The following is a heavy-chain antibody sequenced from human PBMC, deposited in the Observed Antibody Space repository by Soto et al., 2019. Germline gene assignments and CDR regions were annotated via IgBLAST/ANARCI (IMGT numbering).Heavy chain of an antibody. Sequence: EVQLLESGGGLVQPGGSLRLSCAASGFTFSSYAMSWVRQAPGKGLEWVSAIRGSGGSTYYADSVKGRFTISIDNSKNTLYLQMNSLRAEDTAVYYCAKDGAGTTPGDYWGQGTLVTVSS. D-gene: IGHD1-1*01. J-gene: IGHJ4*02. CDR3: AKDGAGTTPGDY. V-gene: IGHV3-23*01. CDR1: GFTFSSYA. CDR2: IRGSGGST.